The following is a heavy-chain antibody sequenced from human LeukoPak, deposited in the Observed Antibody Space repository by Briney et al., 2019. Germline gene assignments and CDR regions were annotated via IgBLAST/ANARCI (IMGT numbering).Heavy chain of an antibody. D-gene: IGHD3-16*02. CDR2: ISSSSTTI. V-gene: IGHV3-48*01. J-gene: IGHJ4*02. CDR3: ATGLHYDYVWGNYRYLIDS. CDR1: GFTFSSYS. Sequence: PGGSLRLSCAASGFTFSSYSMNWVRQAPGKGLEWVSYISSSSTTISYADSVKGRFTISRDNAKNSLYLQMNSLSAEDTATYYCATGLHYDYVWGNYRYLIDSWGQGTLITVSS.